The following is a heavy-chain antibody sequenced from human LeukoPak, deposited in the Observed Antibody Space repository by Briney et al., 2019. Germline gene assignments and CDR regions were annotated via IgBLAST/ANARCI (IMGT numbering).Heavy chain of an antibody. D-gene: IGHD6-13*01. J-gene: IGHJ4*02. Sequence: KPSETMSLTCAVYGGSFSGYYWSWIRQPPGKGLEWIGEINHSGSTNYNPSLKSRVTISVDTSKNQSSLKLSSVTAADTAVYYCLAAGFDYWGQGTLVTVSS. CDR1: GGSFSGYY. CDR3: LAAGFDY. V-gene: IGHV4-34*01. CDR2: INHSGST.